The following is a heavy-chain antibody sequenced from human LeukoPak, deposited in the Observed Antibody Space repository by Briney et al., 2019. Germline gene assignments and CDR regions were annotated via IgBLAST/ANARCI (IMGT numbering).Heavy chain of an antibody. D-gene: IGHD4-17*01. CDR1: GGSFSGYY. CDR2: INHSGST. CDR3: ARGPLGTYGDYGSDDAFDI. Sequence: PSETLSLTCAVYGGSFSGYYWSWIRQPPGKGLEWIGEINHSGSTNYNPSLKSRVTISVDTSKNQFSLKLSSVTAADTAVYYCARGPLGTYGDYGSDDAFDIWGQGTMVTVSS. V-gene: IGHV4-34*01. J-gene: IGHJ3*02.